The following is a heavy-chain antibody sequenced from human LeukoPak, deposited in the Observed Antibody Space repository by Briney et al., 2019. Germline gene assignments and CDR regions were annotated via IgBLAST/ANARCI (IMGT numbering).Heavy chain of an antibody. D-gene: IGHD1-14*01. CDR1: GGSIGSGGYS. V-gene: IGHV4-30-2*01. CDR2: IYHSGST. J-gene: IGHJ4*02. Sequence: SQTLSLTCAVSGGSIGSGGYSWSWIRQPPGKGLEWIGYIYHSGSTYYNPSLKSRVTISVDRSKNQFSLKLSSVTAADTAVYYCAAHRAATYYFDYWGQGTLVTVSS. CDR3: AAHRAATYYFDY.